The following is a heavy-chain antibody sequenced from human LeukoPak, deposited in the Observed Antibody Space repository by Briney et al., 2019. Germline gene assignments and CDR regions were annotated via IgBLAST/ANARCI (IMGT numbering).Heavy chain of an antibody. D-gene: IGHD4-11*01. J-gene: IGHJ4*02. CDR2: IYYSGST. CDR3: AGMTTVANFDY. V-gene: IGHV4-59*01. Sequence: SETLSLTCTVSGGSISSYYWSWIRQLPGKGLEWIGYIYYSGSTNYNPSLKSRVTISVDTSKNQFFLKLSSVTAADTAVYYCAGMTTVANFDYWGQGTLVTVSS. CDR1: GGSISSYY.